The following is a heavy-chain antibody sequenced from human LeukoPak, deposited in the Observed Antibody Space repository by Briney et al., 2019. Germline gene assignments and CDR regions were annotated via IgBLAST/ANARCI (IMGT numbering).Heavy chain of an antibody. V-gene: IGHV4-39*07. CDR2: INHSGST. Sequence: SETLSLTCTVSGGSISSSSYYWSWIRQPPGKGLEWIGEINHSGSTNYNPSLKSRVTISVDTSKNQFSLKLSSVTAADTAVYYCARGFGPIYSSSWSHPNWFDPWGQGTLVTVSS. D-gene: IGHD6-13*01. CDR1: GGSISSSSYY. J-gene: IGHJ5*02. CDR3: ARGFGPIYSSSWSHPNWFDP.